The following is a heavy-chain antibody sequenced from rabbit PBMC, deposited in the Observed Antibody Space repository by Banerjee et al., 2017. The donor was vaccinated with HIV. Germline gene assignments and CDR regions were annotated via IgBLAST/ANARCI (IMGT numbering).Heavy chain of an antibody. CDR2: INVRTYGST. CDR3: ARSGLHFNL. J-gene: IGHJ4*01. D-gene: IGHD1-1*01. V-gene: IGHV1S45*01. CDR1: GFSFYNNYW. Sequence: QEQLVESGGDLVKPGASLTLTCTASGFSFYNNYWICWVRQAPGKGLEWIACINVRTYGSTYYASWAKGRFTISNTSSTTLTLQMTSLTAADTATYFCARSGLHFNLWGPGTLVTVS.